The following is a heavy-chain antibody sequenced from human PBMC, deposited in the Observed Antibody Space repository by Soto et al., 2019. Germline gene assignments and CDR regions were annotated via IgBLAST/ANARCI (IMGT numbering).Heavy chain of an antibody. V-gene: IGHV4-59*01. Sequence: SETLSLTCTVSGGSISSYYWSWIRQPPGKGLEWIGYIYYSGSTNYNPSLKSLVTISVDTSKNQFSLKLSSVTAADTAVYYCARDSRISTHAFDIWGQGTMVTVSS. J-gene: IGHJ3*02. CDR3: ARDSRISTHAFDI. CDR1: GGSISSYY. D-gene: IGHD2-2*01. CDR2: IYYSGST.